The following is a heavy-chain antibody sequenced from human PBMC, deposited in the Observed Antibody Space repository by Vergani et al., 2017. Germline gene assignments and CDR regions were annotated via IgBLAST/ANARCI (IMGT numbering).Heavy chain of an antibody. CDR3: ARHRGVGANDY. Sequence: QVQLVESGGGLVKPRGSLRLSCAASGFTFSDYYMSWIRQPPGKGLEWIGSIYYSGSTYYNPSLKSRVTISVDTSKNQFSLKLSSVTAADTAVYYCARHRGVGANDYWGQGTLVTVSS. J-gene: IGHJ4*02. V-gene: IGHV4-38-2*01. CDR1: GFTFSDYY. CDR2: IYYSGST. D-gene: IGHD1-26*01.